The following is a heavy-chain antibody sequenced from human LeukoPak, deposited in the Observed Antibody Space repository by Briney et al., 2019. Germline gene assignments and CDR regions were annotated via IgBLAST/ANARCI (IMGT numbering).Heavy chain of an antibody. V-gene: IGHV4-59*01. Sequence: SETLSLTCTVSGGSISRYYWSWIRQPPGKGLEWIGYIYYSGSTNYNPSLKSRVTISVDTSKNQFSLKLSSVTAADTAVYYCARGTVRSSEYYFDYWGQGTLVTVSS. CDR3: ARGTVRSSEYYFDY. CDR2: IYYSGST. J-gene: IGHJ4*02. CDR1: GGSISRYY. D-gene: IGHD6-13*01.